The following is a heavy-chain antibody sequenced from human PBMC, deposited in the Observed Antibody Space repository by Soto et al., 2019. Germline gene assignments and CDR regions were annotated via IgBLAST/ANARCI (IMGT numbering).Heavy chain of an antibody. V-gene: IGHV3-30*18. Sequence: QVQLVESGGGVVQPGRSLRLSCAASGFTFSSYGMHWVRQAPGKGLEWVAVISYDGSNKYYADSVKGRFTISRDNSKNTLYLQMNSLRAEDTAVYYCAKEMFYYDSSGYWGFDYWGQGTLVTVSS. CDR1: GFTFSSYG. J-gene: IGHJ4*02. D-gene: IGHD3-22*01. CDR3: AKEMFYYDSSGYWGFDY. CDR2: ISYDGSNK.